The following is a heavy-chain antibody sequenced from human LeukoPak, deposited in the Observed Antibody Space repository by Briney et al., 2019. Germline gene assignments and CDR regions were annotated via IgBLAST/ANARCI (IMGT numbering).Heavy chain of an antibody. D-gene: IGHD6-6*01. Sequence: SETLSLTCTVSGGSISSYYWSWIRQPPGKGLEWTGYIYYSGSTNYNPSLKSRVTISVDTSKNQFSLKLSSVTAADTAVYYCARNAAPRRSFFDYWGQGTLVTVSS. CDR2: IYYSGST. CDR3: ARNAAPRRSFFDY. CDR1: GGSISSYY. V-gene: IGHV4-59*08. J-gene: IGHJ4*02.